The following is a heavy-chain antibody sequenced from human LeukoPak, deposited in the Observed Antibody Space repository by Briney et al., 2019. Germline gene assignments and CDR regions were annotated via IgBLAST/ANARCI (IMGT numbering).Heavy chain of an antibody. CDR1: GGSFSGYY. V-gene: IGHV4-34*01. CDR3: ARVRNPYSGSYWPVPDDAFDI. D-gene: IGHD1-26*01. J-gene: IGHJ3*02. CDR2: INHSGST. Sequence: SETLSLTCAVYGGSFSGYYWSWIRQPPGKGLEWIGEINHSGSTNYNPSLKSRVTISVDTSKNQFSLKLSSVTAADTAVYYCARVRNPYSGSYWPVPDDAFDIWGQGTMVTVSS.